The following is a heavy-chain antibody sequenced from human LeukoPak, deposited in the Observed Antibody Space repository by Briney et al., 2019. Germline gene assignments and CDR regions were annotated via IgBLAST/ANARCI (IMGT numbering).Heavy chain of an antibody. J-gene: IGHJ4*02. D-gene: IGHD2-21*02. CDR3: ARGGFYCGGDCYVDY. V-gene: IGHV4-34*01. CDR1: GGSFSPYY. Sequence: SSETLSLTCAVYGGSFSPYYWSWIRQPPGKGLEWIGEINHSGSTNYNLSLKSRATISVDTSKNQFSLRLSSVTAADTAVYYCARGGFYCGGDCYVDYWGQGTLVTVSS. CDR2: INHSGST.